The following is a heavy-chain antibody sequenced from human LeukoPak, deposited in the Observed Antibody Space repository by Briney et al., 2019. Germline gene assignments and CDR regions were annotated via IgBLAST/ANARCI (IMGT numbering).Heavy chain of an antibody. V-gene: IGHV3-48*03. D-gene: IGHD6-13*01. J-gene: IGHJ4*02. CDR2: ISSSGSTI. CDR1: GFTFSSYE. CDR3: ASLQPPAGYSSS. Sequence: GGSLRLSXAASGFTFSSYEMNWVRQAPGKGLEWVSYISSSGSTIYYADSVKGRFTISRDNAKNSLYLQMNSLRAEDTAVYYCASLQPPAGYSSSWGQGTLVTVSS.